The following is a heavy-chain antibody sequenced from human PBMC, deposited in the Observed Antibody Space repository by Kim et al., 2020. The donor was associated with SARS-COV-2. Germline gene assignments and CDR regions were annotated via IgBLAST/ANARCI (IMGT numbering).Heavy chain of an antibody. CDR3: ARKPTTSSRSYYFEY. Sequence: GGSLRLSCAASGFSFSNYAMFWVRQAPGKGLEWVALISYDGTNKDYADSVKGRFTISRDNSKSTLYLQMNSLRVADTAVYFCARKPTTSSRSYYFEYCG. V-gene: IGHV3-30*04. J-gene: IGHJ4*01. CDR1: GFSFSNYA. D-gene: IGHD6-13*01. CDR2: ISYDGTNK.